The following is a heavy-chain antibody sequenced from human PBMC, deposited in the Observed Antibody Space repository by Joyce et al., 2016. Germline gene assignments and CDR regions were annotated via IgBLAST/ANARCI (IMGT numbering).Heavy chain of an antibody. CDR1: GFSFSDYY. Sequence: QVQLVESGGGLVKPGGSLRLSCAASGFSFSDYYMNWIRQAPGKGLEWVSYMSPTGYTNYADSVKGRFTISRDNARNSLYLQVNSLRAEDTAVYYCMNGDRALGYWGQGTLVIVSS. CDR2: MSPTGYT. J-gene: IGHJ4*02. V-gene: IGHV3-11*06. D-gene: IGHD4-17*01. CDR3: MNGDRALGY.